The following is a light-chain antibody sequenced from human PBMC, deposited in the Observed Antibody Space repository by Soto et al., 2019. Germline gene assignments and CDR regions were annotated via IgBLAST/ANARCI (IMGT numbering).Light chain of an antibody. CDR2: TNN. J-gene: IGLJ3*02. CDR1: SSNIGRNT. V-gene: IGLV1-44*01. CDR3: AAWDDSLNGWV. Sequence: QSVLTQPPSVSGTPGQRVTISGSGSSSNIGRNTVNWYQQRPGTAPKLLIYTNNQRPSGVPDRFSGSKSGTSASLAISGLQSEDEADYYCAAWDDSLNGWVFGGGTKLTVL.